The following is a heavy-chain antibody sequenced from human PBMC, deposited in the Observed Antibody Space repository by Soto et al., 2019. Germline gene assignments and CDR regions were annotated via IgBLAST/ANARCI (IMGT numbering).Heavy chain of an antibody. D-gene: IGHD1-26*01. CDR1: GASIRSSSYY. J-gene: IGHJ6*02. Sequence: QLQLQESGPGLVKPSETLSLTCTFSGASIRSSSYYWAWIRQSPGKGLEWIGSIYYSANTYYNSSLKGRVSISVDTSKNQLSLNLSAVTAADTDVYYCARTIVGGGMDVWGPGTTVTVSS. V-gene: IGHV4-39*01. CDR2: IYYSANT. CDR3: ARTIVGGGMDV.